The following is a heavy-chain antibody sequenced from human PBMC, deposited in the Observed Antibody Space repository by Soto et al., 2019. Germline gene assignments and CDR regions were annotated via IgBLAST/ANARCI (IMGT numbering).Heavy chain of an antibody. CDR2: ISIHNGNT. V-gene: IGHV1-18*04. J-gene: IGHJ6*03. CDR1: GYTFNTYG. D-gene: IGHD4-4*01. Sequence: QAQLLQSGGELKKSGASVKVSCKASGYTFNTYGISWVRQAPGQGLEWMAWISIHNGNTNFAQKFQGRVTLTTDTATSTANMELRSLRAVDPAVYYGARMTTVDSSHYYMDVWGEGTTVTVSS. CDR3: ARMTTVDSSHYYMDV.